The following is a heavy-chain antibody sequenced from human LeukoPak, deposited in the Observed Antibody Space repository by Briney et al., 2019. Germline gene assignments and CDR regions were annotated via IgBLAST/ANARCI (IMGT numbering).Heavy chain of an antibody. V-gene: IGHV3-33*01. CDR2: IWYDGSNK. CDR3: ASGIDYDSSGYSDY. J-gene: IGHJ4*02. CDR1: GFTFSSYG. Sequence: GGSLRLSCAASGFTFSSYGMHWVRQAPGKGLEWVAVIWYDGSNKYYADSVKGRFTISRDNSKNTLYLQMNSLRAEDTAVYYCASGIDYDSSGYSDYWGQGTLVTVSS. D-gene: IGHD3-22*01.